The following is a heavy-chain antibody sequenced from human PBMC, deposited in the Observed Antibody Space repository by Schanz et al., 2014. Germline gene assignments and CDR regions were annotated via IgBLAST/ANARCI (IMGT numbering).Heavy chain of an antibody. CDR3: AIPRGSYAPNWSEARYFQH. CDR2: INHYGRT. Sequence: QVRLQQWGAGLLKPSGTLSLTCAVYGGSFIGYDWSWIRQFPGQDLEWIGDINHYGRTNYNPSLMGRVSIPIDASKNQFSLKMPSVTAADTAIYYCAIPRGSYAPNWSEARYFQHWGQGSLVTVSS. D-gene: IGHD1-1*01. V-gene: IGHV4-34*01. J-gene: IGHJ1*01. CDR1: GGSFIGYD.